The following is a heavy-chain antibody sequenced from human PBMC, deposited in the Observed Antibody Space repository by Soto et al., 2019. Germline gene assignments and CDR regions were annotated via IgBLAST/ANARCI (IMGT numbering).Heavy chain of an antibody. D-gene: IGHD6-19*01. Sequence: QMQLQESGPGLVKPSETLSLTCAVSSASIITEQRWTWVRQPPGKGLEWIGEIHHSGSTNNNPSLRSRVTMSVDKSKTQFSRTLNSVTAADTALYYGAWSFGWYAIDHWGQGTLVIVSS. V-gene: IGHV4-4*02. CDR1: SASIITEQR. CDR2: IHHSGST. J-gene: IGHJ4*02. CDR3: AWSFGWYAIDH.